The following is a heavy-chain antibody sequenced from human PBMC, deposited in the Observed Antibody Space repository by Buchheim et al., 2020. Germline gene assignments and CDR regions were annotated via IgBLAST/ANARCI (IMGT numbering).Heavy chain of an antibody. CDR2: ISYDGKNK. Sequence: VQVVESGGGVVQPGRSLRLSCGASGFPFSIYTMHWVRQAPGKGLVWVAVISYDGKNKDYAESVKGRFNISRDNSKHTVDLEMNSLRGDDTAVYYCATNAVAGHEGYWGQGT. V-gene: IGHV3-30*04. CDR1: GFPFSIYT. J-gene: IGHJ4*03. CDR3: ATNAVAGHEGY. D-gene: IGHD6-19*01.